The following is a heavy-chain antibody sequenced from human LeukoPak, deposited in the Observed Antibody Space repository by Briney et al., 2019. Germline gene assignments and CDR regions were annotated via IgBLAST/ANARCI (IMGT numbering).Heavy chain of an antibody. V-gene: IGHV4-59*01. CDR3: ARGWYCSSTSCYPEDYYYYMDV. Sequence: SETLSLTCTVSGGSISSYYWSWIRQPPGKGLGWIGYIYYSGSTNYNPSLKSRVTISVDTSKNQFSLKLSSVTAADTAVYYCARGWYCSSTSCYPEDYYYYMDVWGKGTTVTVSS. J-gene: IGHJ6*03. D-gene: IGHD2-2*01. CDR2: IYYSGST. CDR1: GGSISSYY.